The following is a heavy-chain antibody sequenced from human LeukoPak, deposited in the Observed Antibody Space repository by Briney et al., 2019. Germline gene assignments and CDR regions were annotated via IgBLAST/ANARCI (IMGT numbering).Heavy chain of an antibody. V-gene: IGHV1-46*01. CDR1: GYTFTSHY. CDR2: INPSAGST. Sequence: SVKVSCKASGYTFTSHYMHWVRQAPGQGLEWMGIINPSAGSTNYAQRFQGRVTMTRDMSTSTVYMELSSLRSEDTAVYYCARVGGGSGYCSGGSCPKDYYYYYMDVWGKGTTVTVSS. CDR3: ARVGGGSGYCSGGSCPKDYYYYYMDV. D-gene: IGHD2-15*01. J-gene: IGHJ6*03.